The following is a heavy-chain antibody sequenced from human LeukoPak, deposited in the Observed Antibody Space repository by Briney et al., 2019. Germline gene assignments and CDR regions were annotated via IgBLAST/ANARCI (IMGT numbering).Heavy chain of an antibody. V-gene: IGHV3-23*01. CDR3: ARRGGYFDWLLPFDY. Sequence: ESGGSLRLSCAASGFTFSSYGMSWVRQAPGKGLEWVSAISGSGGSTYYADSVKGRFTISRDNSKNTLYLQMNSLRAEDTAVYYCARRGGYFDWLLPFDYWGQGTLVTVSS. CDR1: GFTFSSYG. CDR2: ISGSGGST. D-gene: IGHD3-9*01. J-gene: IGHJ4*02.